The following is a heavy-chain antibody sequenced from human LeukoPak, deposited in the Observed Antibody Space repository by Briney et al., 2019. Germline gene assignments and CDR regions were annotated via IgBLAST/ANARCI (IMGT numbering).Heavy chain of an antibody. CDR3: ARSPATGWSNFDY. V-gene: IGHV4-34*01. CDR2: IHHSGST. D-gene: IGHD6-19*01. J-gene: IGHJ4*02. CDR1: VDSFSDHY. Sequence: SETLSLTCAVYVDSFSDHYWTWIRQPPGKGLEWIGEIHHSGSTNYRLSLKSRVSISVDRSKNQFSLKLTSVTAADTAVYYCARSPATGWSNFDYWGQGTLVTVSS.